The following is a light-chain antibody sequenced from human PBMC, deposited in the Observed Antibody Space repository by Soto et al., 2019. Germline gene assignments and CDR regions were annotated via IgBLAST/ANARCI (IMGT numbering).Light chain of an antibody. Sequence: EIVMTHSPATLSVSPGERATLSFRASQSVSSNVAWYQQKPGQAPRLLIYGASTRATGIPARFSGSGSGTEFTLTISSLQSEDFAVYYCQQYNNWPPWTFGQGTKVDIK. CDR3: QQYNNWPPWT. V-gene: IGKV3-15*01. J-gene: IGKJ1*01. CDR2: GAS. CDR1: QSVSSN.